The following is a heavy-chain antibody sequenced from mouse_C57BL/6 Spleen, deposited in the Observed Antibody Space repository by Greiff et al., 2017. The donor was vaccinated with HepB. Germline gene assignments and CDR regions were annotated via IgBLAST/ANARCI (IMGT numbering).Heavy chain of an antibody. CDR2: IDPENGDT. Sequence: VHVKQSGAELVRPGASVKLSCTASGFTFKDDYMHWVNQRPEQGLEWIGGIDPENGDTEYASKFTGKATITEDTSSNTAYLQLSSLTSEDTAVYYCTTRGYGSSYDAMDYWGQGTSVTVSS. D-gene: IGHD1-1*01. J-gene: IGHJ4*01. CDR1: GFTFKDDY. V-gene: IGHV14-4*01. CDR3: TTRGYGSSYDAMDY.